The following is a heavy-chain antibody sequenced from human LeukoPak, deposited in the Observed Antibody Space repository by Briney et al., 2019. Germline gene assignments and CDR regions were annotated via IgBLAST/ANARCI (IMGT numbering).Heavy chain of an antibody. CDR1: GGTFSSYA. D-gene: IGHD2-2*01. Sequence: SMKVSCKASGGTFSSYAISWVRQAPGQGLEWMGGIIPIFGTANYAQKFQGRVTITTDESTSTAYMELSSLRSEDTAVYYCARVYCSSTSCYRVPDNWFDPWGQGTLVTVSS. J-gene: IGHJ5*02. V-gene: IGHV1-69*05. CDR3: ARVYCSSTSCYRVPDNWFDP. CDR2: IIPIFGTA.